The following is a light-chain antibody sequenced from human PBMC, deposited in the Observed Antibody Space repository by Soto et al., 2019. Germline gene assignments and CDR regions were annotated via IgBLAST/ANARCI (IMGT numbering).Light chain of an antibody. Sequence: ERVRTHYTGTLSLSTRERATLSCRASQSVGYHLAWYQQKPGQAPRLLIFGASIRDTGIPDRFSGSGSGTDFTLTISRLEPEDFAVYYCQQYGSPPGTFGQGTKVDIK. V-gene: IGKV3-20*01. CDR1: QSVGYH. CDR3: QQYGSPPGT. CDR2: GAS. J-gene: IGKJ1*01.